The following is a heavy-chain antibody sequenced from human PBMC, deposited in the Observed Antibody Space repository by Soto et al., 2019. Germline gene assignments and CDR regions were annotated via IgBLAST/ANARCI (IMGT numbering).Heavy chain of an antibody. J-gene: IGHJ5*02. CDR1: GGSISSYY. D-gene: IGHD3-3*01. Sequence: GPPSETLSLTCTVSGGSISSYYWSWIRQPPGKGLEWIGYIYYSGSTNYNPSLKSRVTISVDTSKNQFSLKLSSVTAADTAVYYCAGTYYDFWSGYQWWFDPWGQGTLVTVSS. CDR3: AGTYYDFWSGYQWWFDP. V-gene: IGHV4-59*08. CDR2: IYYSGST.